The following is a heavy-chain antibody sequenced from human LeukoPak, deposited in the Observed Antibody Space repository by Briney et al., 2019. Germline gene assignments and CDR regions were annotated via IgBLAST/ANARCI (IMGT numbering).Heavy chain of an antibody. Sequence: SETLSLTCTVSGASISSYYWSWIRQPPGKGLEWIGSIYYSGSTYYNPSLKSRVTISVDTSKNQFSLKLSSVTAADTAVYYCARGTYSSGWYFDLWGRGTLVTVSS. J-gene: IGHJ2*01. V-gene: IGHV4-59*12. CDR1: GASISSYY. CDR2: IYYSGST. D-gene: IGHD6-19*01. CDR3: ARGTYSSGWYFDL.